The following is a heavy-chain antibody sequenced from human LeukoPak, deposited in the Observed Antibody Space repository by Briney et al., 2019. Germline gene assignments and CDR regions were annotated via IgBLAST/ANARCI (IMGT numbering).Heavy chain of an antibody. Sequence: GGSLRLSCAASGFTFSSYAMSWVRQAPGKGLEWVANIKQDGSEKYYVDSVKGRFTISRDNAKNSLYLQMNSLRAEDTAVYYCARAVYSNYAFDIWGQGTMVTVSS. D-gene: IGHD4-11*01. CDR3: ARAVYSNYAFDI. CDR1: GFTFSSYA. J-gene: IGHJ3*02. CDR2: IKQDGSEK. V-gene: IGHV3-7*04.